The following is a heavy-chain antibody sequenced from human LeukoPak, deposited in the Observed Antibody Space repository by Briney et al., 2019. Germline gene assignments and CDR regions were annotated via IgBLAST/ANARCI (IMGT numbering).Heavy chain of an antibody. CDR3: AKGSYYDSSGSFYFDY. Sequence: PGGSLRLSCAASEFTFSSYAMNWVRQAPGKGLEWVSSISGRGGSTYYADTVKGRFTISRDNSKNTLYLQMNSLRAEDTAVYYCAKGSYYDSSGSFYFDYWGQGTLVTVSS. CDR1: EFTFSSYA. D-gene: IGHD3-22*01. J-gene: IGHJ4*02. V-gene: IGHV3-23*01. CDR2: ISGRGGST.